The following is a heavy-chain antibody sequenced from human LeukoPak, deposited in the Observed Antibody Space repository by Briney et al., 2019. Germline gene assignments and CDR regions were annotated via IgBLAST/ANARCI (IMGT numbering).Heavy chain of an antibody. D-gene: IGHD6-13*01. CDR3: ASASSHRIAAGGDY. CDR2: INSDGSSR. J-gene: IGHJ4*02. V-gene: IGHV3-74*01. CDR1: GFTFSNYW. Sequence: GGSLRLSCAASGFTFSNYWMHWVRQAPGKGLVWVSRINSDGSSRNYADSVKGRFTISRDNAKNTLYLQMNSLRAGDTAVYYCASASSHRIAAGGDYWGQGTLVTVSS.